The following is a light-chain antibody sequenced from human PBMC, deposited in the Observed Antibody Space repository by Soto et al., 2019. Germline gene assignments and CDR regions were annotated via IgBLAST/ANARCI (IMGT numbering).Light chain of an antibody. CDR2: GAS. V-gene: IGKV3D-15*01. J-gene: IGKJ5*01. Sequence: TLSPTTKSVPPGEGATLSCRASQSVSSNLAWYQQKPGQAPRLLISGASTRATGVPARFSGSGSGTEFTLTITSLQSEDFAVYCCQQYNNWPLTFGPGTRLEIK. CDR3: QQYNNWPLT. CDR1: QSVSSN.